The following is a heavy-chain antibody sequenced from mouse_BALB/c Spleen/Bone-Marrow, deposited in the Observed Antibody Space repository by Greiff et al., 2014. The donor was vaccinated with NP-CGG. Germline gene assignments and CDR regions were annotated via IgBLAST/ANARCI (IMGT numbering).Heavy chain of an antibody. CDR3: ARINGYDY. V-gene: IGHV1S81*02. CDR1: GYTFTSYW. Sequence: QVQLQQPGAELVKPGASVKLSCKASGYTFTSYWMHWVKQRPGQGLEWIGEIDPSTGRTDYNKKFKSQATLTVDKSSSTAYMHLSSLTSEDSVVYYCARINGYDYWGQGTTLTVSS. CDR2: IDPSTGRT. D-gene: IGHD2-2*01. J-gene: IGHJ2*01.